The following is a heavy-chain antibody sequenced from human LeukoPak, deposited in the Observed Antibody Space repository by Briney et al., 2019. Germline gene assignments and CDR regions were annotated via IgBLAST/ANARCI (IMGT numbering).Heavy chain of an antibody. CDR2: IIPIFGTA. V-gene: IGHV1-69*13. CDR3: ARALRLYDSSGYYYYYYGMDV. Sequence: SVKVSCKASGGTFSSYAISWVRQAPGQGLEWMGGIIPIFGTANYAQKFQGRVTITADESTSTAYMELSSLGSEDTAVYYCARALRLYDSSGYYYYYYGMDVWGQGTTVTVSS. CDR1: GGTFSSYA. D-gene: IGHD3-22*01. J-gene: IGHJ6*02.